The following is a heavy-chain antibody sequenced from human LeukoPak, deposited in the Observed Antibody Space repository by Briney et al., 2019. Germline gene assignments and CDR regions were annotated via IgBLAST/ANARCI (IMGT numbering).Heavy chain of an antibody. CDR1: GFTVSNYA. Sequence: GGSLRLSCAASGFTVSNYAMSWVRRAPGKGLEWVSAISASGGRTEYTDSGKGRFTISRDSSKNTLHLQMNSLRVEDTAVYYCAKGTYSDHPPYMDVWGKGTTVTVSS. CDR2: ISASGGRT. D-gene: IGHD4-17*01. J-gene: IGHJ6*03. V-gene: IGHV3-23*01. CDR3: AKGTYSDHPPYMDV.